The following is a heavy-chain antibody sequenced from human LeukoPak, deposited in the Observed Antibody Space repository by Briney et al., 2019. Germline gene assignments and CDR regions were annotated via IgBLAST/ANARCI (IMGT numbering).Heavy chain of an antibody. D-gene: IGHD6-13*01. CDR2: IYYSGST. Sequence: SETLSLTCAVSGGSISSGGYYWGWIRQPPGKRLEWIGSIYYSGSTYYNPSLKSRVTISVDTSKNQFSLKLSSVTAADTAVYYCARLGGSSWYDPAAFYYFDYWGQGTLVTVSS. CDR1: GGSISSGGYY. J-gene: IGHJ4*02. CDR3: ARLGGSSWYDPAAFYYFDY. V-gene: IGHV4-39*01.